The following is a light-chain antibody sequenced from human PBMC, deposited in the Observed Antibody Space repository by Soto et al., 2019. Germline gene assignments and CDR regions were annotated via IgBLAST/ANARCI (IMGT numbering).Light chain of an antibody. Sequence: DIQMTQSPSSVSAYVGDSVTITCRESQGISNWVAWYQQQPGKAAKVLIYVASSLRSGVPSRFSGSESKTDLTLTINNLQPADVATYSWHAGNRYPCSSGGGTKV. CDR2: VAS. CDR1: QGISNW. V-gene: IGKV1-12*02. J-gene: IGKJ4*01. CDR3: HAGNRYPCS.